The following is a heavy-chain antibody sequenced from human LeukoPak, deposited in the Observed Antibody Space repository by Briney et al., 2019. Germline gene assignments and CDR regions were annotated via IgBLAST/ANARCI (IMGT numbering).Heavy chain of an antibody. CDR3: VRSRSGTYGWFEP. J-gene: IGHJ5*02. CDR1: GGSISGYY. CDR2: IYYTGNT. V-gene: IGHV4-59*01. D-gene: IGHD4-17*01. Sequence: KPSETLSLTCTVSGGSISGYYWSWIRQPPGKGLEWIGFIYYTGNTNYNPSLECRLTISVDTSKNQFPLKVSSVTAADTALYYCVRSRSGTYGWFEPWGQGTLVTVSS.